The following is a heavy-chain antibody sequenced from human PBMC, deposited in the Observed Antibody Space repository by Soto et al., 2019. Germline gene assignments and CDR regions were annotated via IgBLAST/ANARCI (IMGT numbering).Heavy chain of an antibody. D-gene: IGHD2-2*01. CDR3: ARGGASPYCSSTSCCRREDYYYYYGMDV. V-gene: IGHV1-69*02. CDR1: GGTFSSYT. J-gene: IGHJ6*02. CDR2: IIPILGIA. Sequence: SVKVSCKASGGTFSSYTISWVRQAPGQGLEWMGRIIPILGIANYAQKFQGRVTITADKSTSTAYMELSSLRSEDTAVYYCARGGASPYCSSTSCCRREDYYYYYGMDVWGQGTTVTVSS.